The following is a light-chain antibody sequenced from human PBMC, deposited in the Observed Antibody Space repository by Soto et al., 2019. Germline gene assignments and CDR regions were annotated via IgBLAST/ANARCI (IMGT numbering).Light chain of an antibody. J-gene: IGKJ4*01. CDR3: QQYGSSKLT. Sequence: IVLTQSPGTLSLSPGERATLSCRASQSVNNDYLAWYQQRPGQAPSLLIYGASSRATGIPDRFSGSGSGTDFTLTISGLEPEDFAVYYFQQYGSSKLTFGGGTKVEIK. CDR2: GAS. CDR1: QSVNNDY. V-gene: IGKV3-20*01.